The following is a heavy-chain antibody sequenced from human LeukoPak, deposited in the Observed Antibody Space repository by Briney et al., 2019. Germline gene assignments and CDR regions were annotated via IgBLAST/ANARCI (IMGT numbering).Heavy chain of an antibody. Sequence: GSSVKVSCKASGGTFSSYTISWVRQAPGQGLEWMGRIIPILGIANYAQKFQGRVTITADESTSTAYMELSSLRSEDTAVYYCARGLPFSARFDYWGQGTLVTVSS. CDR1: GGTFSSYT. CDR2: IIPILGIA. CDR3: ARGLPFSARFDY. J-gene: IGHJ4*02. V-gene: IGHV1-69*02. D-gene: IGHD3-3*02.